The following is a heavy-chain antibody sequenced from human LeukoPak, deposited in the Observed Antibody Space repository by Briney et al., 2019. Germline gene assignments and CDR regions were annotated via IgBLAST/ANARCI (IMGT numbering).Heavy chain of an antibody. CDR3: AREIVSGGTYYYDSSGYWVGNGAFDI. D-gene: IGHD3-22*01. CDR1: GFTFSSYW. V-gene: IGHV3-7*01. CDR2: IKQDGSEK. J-gene: IGHJ3*02. Sequence: PGGSLRLSCAASGFTFSSYWMSWVRQAPGKGLEWVANIKQDGSEKYYVDSVKGRFTISRDNAKNSLYLQMNSLRAEDTAVYYCAREIVSGGTYYYDSSGYWVGNGAFDIWAKGQWSPSLQ.